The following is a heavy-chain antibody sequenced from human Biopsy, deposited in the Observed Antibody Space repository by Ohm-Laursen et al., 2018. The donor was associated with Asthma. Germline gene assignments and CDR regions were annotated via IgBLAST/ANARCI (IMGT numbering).Heavy chain of an antibody. J-gene: IGHJ6*02. Sequence: SVKVSCKASGDSFSNYAIGWVRQAPGQGLEWMGGLIPVLGTPDHAQMFEGRVTITADESTSTAYMELSSLSSEDTAVYYCARGYSGSDRIVYYYSDLEVWGQGTTVTVSS. CDR2: LIPVLGTP. CDR1: GDSFSNYA. V-gene: IGHV1-69*13. D-gene: IGHD5-12*01. CDR3: ARGYSGSDRIVYYYSDLEV.